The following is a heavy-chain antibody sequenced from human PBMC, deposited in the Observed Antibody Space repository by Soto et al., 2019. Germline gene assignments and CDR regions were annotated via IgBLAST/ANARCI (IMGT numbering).Heavy chain of an antibody. CDR3: ATWGSTAFDI. V-gene: IGHV4-4*02. J-gene: IGHJ3*02. CDR2: TYHSGNT. CDR1: RGSMSSSDW. D-gene: IGHD3-16*01. Sequence: QLQESGPGLVEPSGTLSLTCAVSRGSMSSSDWWCWVRQAPGKGLEWIGETYHSGNTNYNPSLKSRVTLSVDNSKNQFSLTLTSVTAADMGVYYCATWGSTAFDIWGQGTMVTVSS.